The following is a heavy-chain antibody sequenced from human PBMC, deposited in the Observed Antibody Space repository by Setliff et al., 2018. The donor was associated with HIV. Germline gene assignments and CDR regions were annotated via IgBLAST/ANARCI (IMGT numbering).Heavy chain of an antibody. CDR1: GGSISSGGYY. CDR2: IYYSGST. D-gene: IGHD6-6*01. J-gene: IGHJ5*02. CDR3: ARRDARLGWFDP. V-gene: IGHV4-31*03. Sequence: SETLSLTCTVSGGSISSGGYYWSWIRQHPGKGLEWIGYIYYSGSTYYNPSLKSRVTISVDTPKNQFSLKLRSVTAADTAVYYCARRDARLGWFDPWGQGTLVTVSS.